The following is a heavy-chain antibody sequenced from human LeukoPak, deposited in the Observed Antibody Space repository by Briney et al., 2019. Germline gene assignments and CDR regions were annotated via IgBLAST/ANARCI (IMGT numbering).Heavy chain of an antibody. CDR3: ARRYGDYGPSWYFDL. CDR2: IYYSGST. J-gene: IGHJ2*01. CDR1: GGSFSGYD. V-gene: IGHV4-59*08. D-gene: IGHD4-17*01. Sequence: SETLSLTCAVYGGSFSGYDWSWIRQPPGKGLEWIGYIYYSGSTNYNPSLKSRVTISVDTSKNQFSLKLSSVTAADTAVYYCARRYGDYGPSWYFDLWGRGTLVTVSS.